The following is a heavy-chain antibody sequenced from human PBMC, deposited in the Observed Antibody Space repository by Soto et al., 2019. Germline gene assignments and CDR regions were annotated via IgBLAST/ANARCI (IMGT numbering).Heavy chain of an antibody. D-gene: IGHD6-19*01. Sequence: EVQLVESGGGLVQPGGSLRLSCAASGFTFSSYWMHWVRQAPGKGLVWVSRINSDGSSTSYADSVKGRFTISRDNAKNTLYLQMNSLRAEDTAVYYCATPRGWYELGAFDIWGQGTMVTVSS. CDR3: ATPRGWYELGAFDI. J-gene: IGHJ3*02. CDR1: GFTFSSYW. V-gene: IGHV3-74*01. CDR2: INSDGSST.